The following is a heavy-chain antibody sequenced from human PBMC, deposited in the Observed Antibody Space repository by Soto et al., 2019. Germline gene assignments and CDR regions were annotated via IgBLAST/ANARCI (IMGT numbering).Heavy chain of an antibody. Sequence: GESLKIPCKGSGYSFTSYWIGWVRQMPGKGLEWMGIIYPVDSDTRYSPSFPGQVTISADKSISTAYLQWSSLKASDTAMYYCAREGLNWGKNAFDIWGQGTMGNVSS. CDR2: IYPVDSDT. CDR3: AREGLNWGKNAFDI. V-gene: IGHV5-51*01. D-gene: IGHD7-27*01. CDR1: GYSFTSYW. J-gene: IGHJ3*02.